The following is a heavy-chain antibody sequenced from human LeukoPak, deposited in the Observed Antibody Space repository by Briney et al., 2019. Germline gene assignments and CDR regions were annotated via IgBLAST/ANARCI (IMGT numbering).Heavy chain of an antibody. CDR1: GFTFSSYA. V-gene: IGHV3-64D*06. D-gene: IGHD3-9*01. J-gene: IGHJ4*02. CDR3: VKGTDSRYYDILTGYPFDY. Sequence: GGSLRLSCSASGFTFSSYAMHWVRQAPGKGLEYVSAISSNGGSTYYAHSVKGRFTISRDNSKNTLYLQMSSLRAEDTAVYYCVKGTDSRYYDILTGYPFDYWGQGTLVTVSS. CDR2: ISSNGGST.